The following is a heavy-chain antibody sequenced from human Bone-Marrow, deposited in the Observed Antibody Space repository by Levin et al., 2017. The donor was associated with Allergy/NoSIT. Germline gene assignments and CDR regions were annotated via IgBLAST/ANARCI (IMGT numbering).Heavy chain of an antibody. CDR1: GFSFSSYP. CDR2: ITHDGANG. CDR3: AFHLGTSSTYTFDY. J-gene: IGHJ4*02. V-gene: IGHV3-30-3*01. D-gene: IGHD6-6*01. Sequence: GGSLRLSCAASGFSFSSYPIHWVRQTPGKGLEWVAVITHDGANGYFADSVKGRSTISRDNSKDTLHMQVNNVGVEDTAVYYCAFHLGTSSTYTFDYWGQGTLVTVSS.